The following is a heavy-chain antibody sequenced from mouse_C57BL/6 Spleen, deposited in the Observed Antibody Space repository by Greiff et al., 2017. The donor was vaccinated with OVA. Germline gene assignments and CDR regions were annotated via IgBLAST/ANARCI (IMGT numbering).Heavy chain of an antibody. CDR2: ISYDGSN. CDR3: AREAGSKVPY. D-gene: IGHD1-3*01. V-gene: IGHV3-6*01. J-gene: IGHJ3*01. CDR1: GYSITSGYY. Sequence: EVQLQESGPGLVKPSQSLSLTCSVTGYSITSGYYWNWIRQFPGNKLEWMGYISYDGSNNYNPLLKKRISITLDTSKKQFFLKWNSVTTEDTATYYCAREAGSKVPYWGKGTLVTVSA.